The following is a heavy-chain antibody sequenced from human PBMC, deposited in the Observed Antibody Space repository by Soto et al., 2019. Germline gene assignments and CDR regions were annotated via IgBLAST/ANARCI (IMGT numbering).Heavy chain of an antibody. CDR3: ARSGYSGYDQYFQH. D-gene: IGHD5-12*01. V-gene: IGHV1-18*01. CDR2: ISAYNGNT. CDR1: GYTFTSYG. Sequence: ASVKVSCKASGYTFTSYGVSWVRQAPGQGLEWRGWISAYNGNTNYAQKLQGRVTMTTDTSTSTAYMELRSLRSDDTAVYYCARSGYSGYDQYFQHWGQGTLVTVSS. J-gene: IGHJ1*01.